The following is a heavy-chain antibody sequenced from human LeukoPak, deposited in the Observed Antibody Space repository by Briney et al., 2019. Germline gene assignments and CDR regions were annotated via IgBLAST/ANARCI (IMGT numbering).Heavy chain of an antibody. J-gene: IGHJ4*02. CDR3: ARRTVVPAAEYER. D-gene: IGHD2-2*01. CDR2: IKQDGSEK. Sequence: GGSLRLSCAASGFTFSSYAMSWVRQAPGKGLEWVANIKQDGSEKYYVDSVKGRFTISRDNAKNSLYLQMNSLRAEDTAVYYCARRTVVPAAEYERWGQGTLVTVSS. CDR1: GFTFSSYA. V-gene: IGHV3-7*01.